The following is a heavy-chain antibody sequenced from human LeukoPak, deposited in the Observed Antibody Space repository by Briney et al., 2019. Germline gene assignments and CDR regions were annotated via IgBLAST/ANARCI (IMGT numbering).Heavy chain of an antibody. Sequence: SETLSLTCAVYGGSFSGYYWSWIRQPPGKGLEWIGEINHSGSTNYNPSLKSRVTISVDTSKNQFSLKLSSVTAADTAVYYCARPTTGVFDIWGQGTMVTVSS. CDR1: GGSFSGYY. V-gene: IGHV4-34*01. J-gene: IGHJ3*02. CDR3: ARPTTGVFDI. CDR2: INHSGST. D-gene: IGHD1-1*01.